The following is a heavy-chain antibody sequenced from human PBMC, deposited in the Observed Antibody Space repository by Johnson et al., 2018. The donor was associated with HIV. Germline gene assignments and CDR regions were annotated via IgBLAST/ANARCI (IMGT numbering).Heavy chain of an antibody. V-gene: IGHV3-7*05. Sequence: EVQLVESGGGVVQPGRSLRLSCAASGFTLSSYWMNWVRQAPGKGLEWVANMNQDGSEKYYVDSVKGRFTISRDNAKNSLYLQMNSLRAEDTAVYYCASRKHWGQGTMVTVSS. CDR1: GFTLSSYW. CDR2: MNQDGSEK. CDR3: ASRKH. J-gene: IGHJ3*01.